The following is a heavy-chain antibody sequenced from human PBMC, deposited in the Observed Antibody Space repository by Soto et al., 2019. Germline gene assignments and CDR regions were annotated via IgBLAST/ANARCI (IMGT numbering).Heavy chain of an antibody. CDR1: AGTFSNYA. J-gene: IGHJ4*02. CDR2: IIPIFGTA. CDR3: ASPGYSGYDYSYYFDY. V-gene: IGHV1-69*13. D-gene: IGHD5-12*01. Sequence: PSLKVSCKSSAGTFSNYAITWVRQAPGQGLEWMGGIIPIFGTANYAQKFQGRVTITADESTSTAYMELSSLRSEDTAVYYCASPGYSGYDYSYYFDYWGQGTLVTVS.